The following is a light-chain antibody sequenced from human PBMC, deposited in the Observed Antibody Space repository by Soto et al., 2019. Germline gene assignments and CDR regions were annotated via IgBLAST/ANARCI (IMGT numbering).Light chain of an antibody. CDR1: SSDLAIYNY. J-gene: IGLJ1*01. V-gene: IGLV2-14*01. CDR2: QVT. Sequence: QSVLAQPASVSGSPGQSITISCTVTSSDLAIYNYVSWYQQQPGKAPKLMIYQVTNRPSGVSNRFSGSRSGNTASLTISGLQAEDEADYYCSSYTDSSNYVFGTGTKATVL. CDR3: SSYTDSSNYV.